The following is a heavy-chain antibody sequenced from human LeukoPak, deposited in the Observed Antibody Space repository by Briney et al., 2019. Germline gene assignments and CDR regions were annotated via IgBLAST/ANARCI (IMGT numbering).Heavy chain of an antibody. J-gene: IGHJ4*02. CDR2: ISSSNGNT. CDR3: ARDPDLGSGYFDY. V-gene: IGHV1-18*01. D-gene: IGHD6-19*01. CDR1: GYTFRNYG. Sequence: ASVKVSCKTAGYTFRNYGINWVRQAPGQGVEWMGWISSSNGNTNYAQKLQGRVTMITDTSTSTAYMELTSLRFDDTAIYYCARDPDLGSGYFDYWGLGTLVTVSS.